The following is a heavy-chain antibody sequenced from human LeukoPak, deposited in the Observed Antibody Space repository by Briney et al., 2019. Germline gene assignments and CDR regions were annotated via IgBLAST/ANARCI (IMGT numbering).Heavy chain of an antibody. Sequence: SVKVSCKASGGTFSSYAISWVRQAPGQGLEWMGGIIPIFGTANYAQKFQGRVTITADESTSTAYMELSSLRSEDTAVYYCARDLGGGYNLNYWGQGTLVTVSS. CDR3: ARDLGGGYNLNY. CDR1: GGTFSSYA. CDR2: IIPIFGTA. D-gene: IGHD5-24*01. V-gene: IGHV1-69*13. J-gene: IGHJ4*02.